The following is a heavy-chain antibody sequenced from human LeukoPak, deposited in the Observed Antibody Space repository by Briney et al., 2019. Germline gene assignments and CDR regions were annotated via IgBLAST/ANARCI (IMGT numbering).Heavy chain of an antibody. CDR2: IKEDGSEK. CDR3: ARGGSWFAP. J-gene: IGHJ5*02. Sequence: GGSLRLSCVASGFTYSVYWMSWVRQAPGKGQEGVANIKEDGSEKYYVDSVKGRFTISRDNAKNSLYLQMSSLRAEDTAVYYCARGGSWFAPWGQGTLVTVSS. D-gene: IGHD3-10*01. V-gene: IGHV3-7*01. CDR1: GFTYSVYW.